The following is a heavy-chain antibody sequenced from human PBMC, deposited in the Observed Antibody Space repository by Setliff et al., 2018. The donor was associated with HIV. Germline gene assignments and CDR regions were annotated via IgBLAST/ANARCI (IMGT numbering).Heavy chain of an antibody. CDR3: ATIARNTDWFSGTFYYYMDV. J-gene: IGHJ6*03. V-gene: IGHV3-15*01. D-gene: IGHD3-9*01. CDR1: GFTFTDAW. Sequence: GSLRLSCAVSGFTGFTFTDAWMAWVRQAPGKGLEWVGRIKSKSDGGTTDYGATVKGRFIISRDDSKNTLYLQMNSLSIEDTAVYFCATIARNTDWFSGTFYYYMDVWGKGTTVTVSS. CDR2: IKSKSDGGTT.